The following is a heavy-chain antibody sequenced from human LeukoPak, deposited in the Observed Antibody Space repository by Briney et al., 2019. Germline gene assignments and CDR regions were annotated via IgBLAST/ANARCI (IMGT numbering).Heavy chain of an antibody. CDR3: ARGAYSNGGYYYYGMDV. CDR2: IYHSGST. J-gene: IGHJ6*02. D-gene: IGHD4-11*01. Sequence: SQTLSLTCAVSGGSISSGGYSWSWIRQPPGKGLEWIGYIYHSGSTYYHPSLKSRVTISVDRSKNQFSLKLSSVTAADTAVYYCARGAYSNGGYYYYGMDVWGQGTTVTVSS. CDR1: GGSISSGGYS. V-gene: IGHV4-30-2*01.